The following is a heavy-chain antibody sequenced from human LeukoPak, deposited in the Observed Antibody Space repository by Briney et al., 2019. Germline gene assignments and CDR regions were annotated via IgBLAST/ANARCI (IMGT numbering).Heavy chain of an antibody. Sequence: GGSLRLSCATSGFTFSSYEMNWVCQAPGKGLEWISYITTSGTSTYYADSVKGRFTISRDNGKPALSLQINSLRAEDTAVYYCVVHSATSCYWGQGTLVTVSS. V-gene: IGHV3-48*03. D-gene: IGHD1-26*01. CDR3: VVHSATSCY. CDR1: GFTFSSYE. CDR2: ITTSGTST. J-gene: IGHJ4*02.